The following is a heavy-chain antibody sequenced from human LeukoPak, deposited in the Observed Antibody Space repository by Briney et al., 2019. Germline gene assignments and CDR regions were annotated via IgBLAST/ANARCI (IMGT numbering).Heavy chain of an antibody. V-gene: IGHV3-7*01. CDR1: GFIFSNYW. J-gene: IGHJ4*02. CDR2: IKQDGGEK. CDR3: ARDTDRGYYYNYFDY. Sequence: GGSLRLSCAASGFIFSNYWMTWVRHAPGKGLEWVATIKQDGGEKYYVDSVKGRFTISRDNAKNSLYLQMNSLRAEDTAVYYCARDTDRGYYYNYFDYWGQGTLVTVSS. D-gene: IGHD3-22*01.